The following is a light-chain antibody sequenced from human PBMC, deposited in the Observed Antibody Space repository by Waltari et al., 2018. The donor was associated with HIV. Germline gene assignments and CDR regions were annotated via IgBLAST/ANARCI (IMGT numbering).Light chain of an antibody. Sequence: QSALTQPASVSGSPGPSITLSCTGTSRDVGGYNYGSWYQQHPGKAPKFMIYEVSNRPSGVSKRFSGSKSGNTASLTISGLQAEDEADYYCSSYTSTSTGVFGTGTKVTVL. CDR2: EVS. V-gene: IGLV2-14*01. CDR3: SSYTSTSTGV. J-gene: IGLJ1*01. CDR1: SRDVGGYNY.